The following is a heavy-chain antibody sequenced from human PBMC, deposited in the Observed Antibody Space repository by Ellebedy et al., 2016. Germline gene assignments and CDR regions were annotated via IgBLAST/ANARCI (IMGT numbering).Heavy chain of an antibody. D-gene: IGHD4-23*01. CDR1: GGTFSSYA. Sequence: SVKVSCXASGGTFSSYAISWVRQAPGQGLEWMGGIIPIFGTANYAQKFQGRVTITADESTSTAYMELSSLRSEDTAVYYCARDSGGNSAALGVFDYWGQGTLVTVSS. CDR3: ARDSGGNSAALGVFDY. CDR2: IIPIFGTA. J-gene: IGHJ4*02. V-gene: IGHV1-69*13.